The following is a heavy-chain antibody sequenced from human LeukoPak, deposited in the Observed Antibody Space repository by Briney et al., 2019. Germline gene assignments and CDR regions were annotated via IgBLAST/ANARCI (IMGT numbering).Heavy chain of an antibody. J-gene: IGHJ4*02. V-gene: IGHV1-2*02. CDR1: GYTFTGYY. Sequence: ASVKVSCKASGYTFTGYYMNWVRQAPGQGLEWMEWINPSSGGTNYAQKFQGRVTMTRDTSISTAYMELSSLRSDDTAVYYCARLFDWLSYYFDYWGQGTLVTVSS. CDR3: ARLFDWLSYYFDY. D-gene: IGHD3-9*01. CDR2: INPSSGGT.